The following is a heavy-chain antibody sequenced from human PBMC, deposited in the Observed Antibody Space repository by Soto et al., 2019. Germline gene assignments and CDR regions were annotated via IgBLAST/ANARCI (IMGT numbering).Heavy chain of an antibody. Sequence: ASVKVSCKASGYTFTSYAMHWVGEAPGQMQEKMGGMNKGNDNTKYTRKFKGRDTITRETTASTAYMEMSSLRSEDTAVYYCEVTQQWLADYWGQGTLVTVSS. D-gene: IGHD6-19*01. CDR1: GYTFTSYA. CDR3: EVTQQWLADY. CDR2: MNKGNDNT. V-gene: IGHV1-3*04. J-gene: IGHJ4*02.